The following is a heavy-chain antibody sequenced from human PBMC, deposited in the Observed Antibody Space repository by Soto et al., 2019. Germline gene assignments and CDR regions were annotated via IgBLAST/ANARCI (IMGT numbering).Heavy chain of an antibody. Sequence: SVKVSCKASGYSFTDYHIHWVRQAPGQGLEWMGGIIPIFGTANYAQKFQGRVTITADESTSTAYMELSSLGSEDTAVYYCAKQLSYDSSGYFFGAFDIWGQGTMVTVSS. CDR3: AKQLSYDSSGYFFGAFDI. J-gene: IGHJ3*02. CDR1: GYSFTDYH. CDR2: IIPIFGTA. D-gene: IGHD3-22*01. V-gene: IGHV1-69*13.